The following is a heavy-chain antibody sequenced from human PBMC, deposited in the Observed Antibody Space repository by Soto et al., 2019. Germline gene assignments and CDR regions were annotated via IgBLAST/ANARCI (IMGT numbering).Heavy chain of an antibody. J-gene: IGHJ4*02. CDR2: LSSDGFGA. Sequence: PGGSLRLSCAASDFSLSPYWMHWVRQVPGRGLECVARLSSDGFGAAYADSVKGRFFISRDIARNTLSLQMNSLRADDTAVYYCARDLGGPNYWGRGTSVTVSS. CDR3: ARDLGGPNY. V-gene: IGHV3-74*03. D-gene: IGHD3-16*01. CDR1: DFSLSPYW.